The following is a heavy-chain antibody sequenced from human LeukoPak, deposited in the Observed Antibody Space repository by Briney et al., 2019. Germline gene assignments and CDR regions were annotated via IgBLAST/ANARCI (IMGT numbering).Heavy chain of an antibody. V-gene: IGHV4-4*02. D-gene: IGHD6-19*01. J-gene: IGHJ2*01. CDR2: IYHSGST. Sequence: SETLSLTCAVSGGSISSSNWWSWVRQPPGKGLEWIGGIYHSGSTNYNPSLKSRVTISVDKSKNQFSLKLSSVTAADTAVYYCAKREAVANWYFDLWGRGTLVTVSS. CDR1: GGSISSSNW. CDR3: AKREAVANWYFDL.